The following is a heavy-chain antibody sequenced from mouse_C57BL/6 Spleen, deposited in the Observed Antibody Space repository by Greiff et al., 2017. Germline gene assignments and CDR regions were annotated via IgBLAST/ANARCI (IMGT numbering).Heavy chain of an antibody. Sequence: EVQLVESEGGLVQPGSSMKLSCTASGFTFSDSYMAWVRQVPEKGLEWVANINYDGSSTYYLYSLTSRFIISRDNAENILCMQMRSLKSEDTDTYYCERGRGVYYDYEGLDVWGTGTTVTVSS. CDR2: INYDGSST. CDR1: GFTFSDSY. V-gene: IGHV5-16*01. CDR3: ERGRGVYYDYEGLDV. D-gene: IGHD2-4*01. J-gene: IGHJ1*03.